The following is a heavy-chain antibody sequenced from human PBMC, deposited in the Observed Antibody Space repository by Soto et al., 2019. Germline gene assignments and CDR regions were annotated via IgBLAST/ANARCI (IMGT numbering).Heavy chain of an antibody. Sequence: QVQLVQSGAEVKKPGASVKISCKASGYTFTSDDFNWVRQATGQGREWMGWMNPNNGNTGYAQKFRGRVTMTRDTTISTADMELSTLKSEDTAVYYCAKGPGHWGFVYWGQGTLVTVSS. D-gene: IGHD7-27*01. CDR1: GYTFTSDD. V-gene: IGHV1-8*01. J-gene: IGHJ4*02. CDR2: MNPNNGNT. CDR3: AKGPGHWGFVY.